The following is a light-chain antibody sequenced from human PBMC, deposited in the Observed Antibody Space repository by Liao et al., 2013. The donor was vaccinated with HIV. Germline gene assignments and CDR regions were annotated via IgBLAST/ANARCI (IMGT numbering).Light chain of an antibody. J-gene: IGLJ3*02. V-gene: IGLV3-1*01. Sequence: SYELTQPPSVSVSPGQTASITCSGDKLGDKYACWYQQKPGQSPVVVIYQDNKRPSGIPERFSGSNSGNTATLTISGTQAMDEADYYCLSADSSGTGVFGGGTKLTVL. CDR3: LSADSSGTGV. CDR2: QDN. CDR1: KLGDKY.